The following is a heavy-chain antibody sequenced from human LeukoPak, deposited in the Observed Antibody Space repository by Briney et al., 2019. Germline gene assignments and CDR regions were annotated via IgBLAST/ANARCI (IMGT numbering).Heavy chain of an antibody. CDR2: IFPSGGEI. CDR3: ATYRQVLLPFES. Sequence: GGSLRLSCAASGFTFSTFAMIWVRQPPGKGLEWVSSIFPSGGEIHYADSVRGRFTISRDNSKSTLSLQMSSLRAEDTAIYYCATYRQVLLPFESWGQGTLVTVSS. J-gene: IGHJ4*02. CDR1: GFTFSTFA. V-gene: IGHV3-23*01. D-gene: IGHD2-8*02.